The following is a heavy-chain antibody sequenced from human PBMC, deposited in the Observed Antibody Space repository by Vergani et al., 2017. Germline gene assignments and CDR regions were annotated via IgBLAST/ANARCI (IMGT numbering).Heavy chain of an antibody. Sequence: VQLLESGGGLVQPGGSLRLSCAASGFTFSSYAMHWVRQAPGKGLEWVAVIWYDGSNKYYADSVKGRFTISRDNSKNTLYLQMNSLRAEDTAVYYCARDIGIAAVGTDYWGQGTLVTVSS. D-gene: IGHD6-13*01. V-gene: IGHV3-33*08. CDR2: IWYDGSNK. CDR1: GFTFSSYA. J-gene: IGHJ4*02. CDR3: ARDIGIAAVGTDY.